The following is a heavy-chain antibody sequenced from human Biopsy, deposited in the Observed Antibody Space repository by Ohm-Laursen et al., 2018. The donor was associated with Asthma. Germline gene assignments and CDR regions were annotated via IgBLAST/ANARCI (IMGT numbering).Heavy chain of an antibody. D-gene: IGHD1-26*01. CDR3: AKDVFPGWELRRGPDY. CDR2: ISFDGSNK. J-gene: IGHJ4*02. CDR1: GFTFSNYG. Sequence: SLRLSCAVSGFTFSNYGMHWVRQAPGKGLDWVAVISFDGSNKNYTDSVKGRFTISRDNSRNALHLQMNSLRAEDTAVYYCAKDVFPGWELRRGPDYWGQGTLVTVSS. V-gene: IGHV3-30*18.